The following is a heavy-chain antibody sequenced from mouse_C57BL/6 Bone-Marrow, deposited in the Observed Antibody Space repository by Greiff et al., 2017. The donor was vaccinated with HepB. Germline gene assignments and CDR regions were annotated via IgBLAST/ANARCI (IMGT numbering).Heavy chain of an antibody. Sequence: VQLQQSGAELVRPGASVKLSCTASGFNIKDDYMQWVKQRPEQGLEWIGRIDPENGDTEYASKFQGKATITADTSSNTAYLQVSTLASEDTAVYYCSTWVICAYWGQGTLVTVSA. J-gene: IGHJ3*01. CDR1: GFNIKDDY. CDR2: IDPENGDT. V-gene: IGHV14-4*01. CDR3: STWVICAY. D-gene: IGHD1-3*01.